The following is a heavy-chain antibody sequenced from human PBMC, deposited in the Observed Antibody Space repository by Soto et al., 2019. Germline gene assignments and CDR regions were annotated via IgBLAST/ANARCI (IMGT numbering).Heavy chain of an antibody. CDR2: IYSGGST. Sequence: GGSLRLSCAASGFTVSSNYMSWVRQAPGKGLEWVSVIYSGGSTYYADSVKGRFTISRDNSKNTLYLQMNSLRAEDTAVYYCARAPARGSLRYYYYGMDVWGQGTTVTVSS. CDR3: ARAPARGSLRYYYYGMDV. V-gene: IGHV3-53*01. D-gene: IGHD1-26*01. CDR1: GFTVSSNY. J-gene: IGHJ6*02.